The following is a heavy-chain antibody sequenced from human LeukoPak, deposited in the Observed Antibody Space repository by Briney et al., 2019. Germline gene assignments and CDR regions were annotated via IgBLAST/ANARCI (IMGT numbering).Heavy chain of an antibody. CDR1: GFTFSSYA. CDR3: ARTKYSSSWPDYYYYMDV. D-gene: IGHD6-13*01. Sequence: GGSLRLSCAASGFTFSSYAMSWVRQAPGKGLEWVSAISGSGGSTYYADSVKGRFTISRDNSKNTLYLQMNSLRAEDTAVYYCARTKYSSSWPDYYYYMDVWGKGTTVTVSS. V-gene: IGHV3-23*01. J-gene: IGHJ6*03. CDR2: ISGSGGST.